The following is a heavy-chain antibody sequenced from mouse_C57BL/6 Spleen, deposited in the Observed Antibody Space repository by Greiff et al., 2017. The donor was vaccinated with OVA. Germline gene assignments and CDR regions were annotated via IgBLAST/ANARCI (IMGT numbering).Heavy chain of an antibody. J-gene: IGHJ2*01. CDR3: ARSSIAADPYFDY. D-gene: IGHD2-10*02. V-gene: IGHV1-64*01. CDR2: IHPNSGST. CDR1: GYTFTSYW. Sequence: QVQLQQPGAELVKPGASVKLSCKASGYTFTSYWMHWVKQRPGQGLEWIGMIHPNSGSTNYNEKFKSKATLTVDKSSSTAYMQLSSLTSEDSAVYYCARSSIAADPYFDYWGQGTTLTVSA.